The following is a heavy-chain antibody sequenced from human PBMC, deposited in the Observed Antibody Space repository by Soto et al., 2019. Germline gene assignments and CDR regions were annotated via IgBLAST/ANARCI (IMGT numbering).Heavy chain of an antibody. Sequence: PGGSLRLSCAASGFTFSHYAMSWVRQAPGKGLEWVSTIIAGGGDTYYAESVKGRFTISRDNSKNTLYMQMNSLRGEDTAMYYCARLGPYGSESYSFRYNWFDPWGQGTQVTVSS. CDR3: ARLGPYGSESYSFRYNWFDP. J-gene: IGHJ5*02. V-gene: IGHV3-23*01. CDR1: GFTFSHYA. CDR2: IIAGGGDT. D-gene: IGHD3-10*01.